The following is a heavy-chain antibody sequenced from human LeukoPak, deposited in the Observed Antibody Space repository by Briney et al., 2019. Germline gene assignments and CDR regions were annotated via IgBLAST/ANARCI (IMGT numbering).Heavy chain of an antibody. J-gene: IGHJ4*02. D-gene: IGHD1-26*01. V-gene: IGHV1-69*06. CDR2: VIPIFGTA. Sequence: GASVKVSCKASGGTFSSYAISWVRQAPGQGLEWMGGVIPIFGTANYAQKLQGRVTITADKSTSTAYMELSSLRSEDTAVYYCASLVNSGTQSPTDYWGQGTLVTVSS. CDR3: ASLVNSGTQSPTDY. CDR1: GGTFSSYA.